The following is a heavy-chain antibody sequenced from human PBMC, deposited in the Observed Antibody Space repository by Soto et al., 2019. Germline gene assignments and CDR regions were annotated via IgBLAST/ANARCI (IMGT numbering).Heavy chain of an antibody. V-gene: IGHV4-61*05. D-gene: IGHD1-26*01. J-gene: IGHJ6*02. Sequence: SETLSLTCTVSGGSITSSSYYWGWIRQPPGKGLEWIGYIYYSGSTNYNPSLKSRVTISVDTSKNQFSLKLSSVTAADTAVYYCARAVSGSYYSYYYGMDVWGQGTTVTV. CDR2: IYYSGST. CDR1: GGSITSSSYY. CDR3: ARAVSGSYYSYYYGMDV.